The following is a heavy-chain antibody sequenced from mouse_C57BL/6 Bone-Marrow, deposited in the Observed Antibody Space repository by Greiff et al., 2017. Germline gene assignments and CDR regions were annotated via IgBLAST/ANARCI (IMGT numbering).Heavy chain of an antibody. V-gene: IGHV1-5*01. CDR1: GYTFTSYW. J-gene: IGHJ3*01. CDR3: TSGGYYGSSYRCAY. CDR2: INPGNSDT. D-gene: IGHD1-1*01. Sequence: VQLKQSGTVLARPGASVKMSCKTSGYTFTSYWMHWVKQRPGQGLEWIGAINPGNSDTSYNQKFKGKAKLTAVTTASTAYIELSSLTNEDSAVYFCTSGGYYGSSYRCAYWGQGTLVTVSA.